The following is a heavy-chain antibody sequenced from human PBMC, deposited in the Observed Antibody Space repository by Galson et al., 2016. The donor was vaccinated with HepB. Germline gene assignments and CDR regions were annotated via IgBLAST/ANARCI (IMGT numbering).Heavy chain of an antibody. CDR2: INHSGST. J-gene: IGHJ6*02. V-gene: IGHV4-34*01. D-gene: IGHD6-19*01. CDR1: DGSLSGRY. CDR3: ARWTAARAYSSGWLAVYGLDV. Sequence: SETLSLTCDVYDGSLSGRYWGWIRQSPGKGLEWIGEINHSGSTNYNPSLESRVTMSVDTSKNQFSLRLSSVTAADTAVYYCARWTAARAYSSGWLAVYGLDVWGQGTTVTVSS.